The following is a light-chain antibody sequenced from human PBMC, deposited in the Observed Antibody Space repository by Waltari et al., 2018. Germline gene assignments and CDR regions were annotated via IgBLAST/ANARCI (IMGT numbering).Light chain of an antibody. V-gene: IGLV2-23*02. J-gene: IGLJ1*01. CDR2: EVT. Sequence: QSGLTQPASVSGSPGQSITISCTGTSSDVGNYNLVSWYQQYPGKAPTPMVYEVTKRTSGVCDRFSGSKSGNTASLTIYGLQSEDEADYYCCSYAGLGIYVFGTGTKVTVL. CDR1: SSDVGNYNL. CDR3: CSYAGLGIYV.